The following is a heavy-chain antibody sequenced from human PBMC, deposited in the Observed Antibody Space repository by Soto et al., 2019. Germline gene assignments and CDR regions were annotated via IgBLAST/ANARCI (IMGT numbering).Heavy chain of an antibody. J-gene: IGHJ6*02. D-gene: IGHD3-3*01. CDR3: AAGYYDFWSGPTGQNYYGMDV. Sequence: SVKVSCKASGFTFTSSAVQWVRQARGQRLEWIGWIVVGSGNTNYAQKFQERVTITRDMSTSTAYMGLSSLRSEDTAVYYCAAGYYDFWSGPTGQNYYGMDVWGQGTTVTVSS. CDR1: GFTFTSSA. CDR2: IVVGSGNT. V-gene: IGHV1-58*01.